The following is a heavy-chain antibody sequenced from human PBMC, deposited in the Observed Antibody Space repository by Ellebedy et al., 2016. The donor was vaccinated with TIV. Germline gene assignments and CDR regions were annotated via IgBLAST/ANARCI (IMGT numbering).Heavy chain of an antibody. V-gene: IGHV4-39*07. D-gene: IGHD6-25*01. J-gene: IGHJ4*02. CDR3: ARDESGGSGWREAFDY. Sequence: MPGGSLRLSCTVSGGSISRSSYYWGWIRQPPGKGLEWIGSIYYSGYTYYNPSLKSRVTIAVDTSKNQFSLKLSSVTAADTAVYYCARDESGGSGWREAFDYWGQGALVTVSS. CDR2: IYYSGYT. CDR1: GGSISRSSYY.